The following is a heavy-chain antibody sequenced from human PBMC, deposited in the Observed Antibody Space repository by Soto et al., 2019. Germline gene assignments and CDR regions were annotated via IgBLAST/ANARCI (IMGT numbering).Heavy chain of an antibody. CDR2: IVPIFGA. CDR3: ARGGSDYEGSGYYQGHV. J-gene: IGHJ6*02. Sequence: QVQLVQSGAEVKKPGSPVKVSCKSSGGTFSNYGFSWVRQAPGQGLECMGVIVPIFGAEHTQKFQGRVTITADESTNTGFMELRGLRSEDTAVYYCARGGSDYEGSGYYQGHVWGQGTTVTVSS. D-gene: IGHD3-22*01. V-gene: IGHV1-69*12. CDR1: GGTFSNYG.